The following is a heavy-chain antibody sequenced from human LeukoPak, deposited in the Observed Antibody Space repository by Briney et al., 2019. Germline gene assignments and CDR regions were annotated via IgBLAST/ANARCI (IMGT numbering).Heavy chain of an antibody. Sequence: SETLSLTCAVYGGSFSGYYRSWIRQPPGKGLEWIGEINHSGSTNYNPSLKSRVTISVDTSKNQFSLKLSSVTAADTAVYYCAREVVVAAKYYFDYWGQGTLVTVSS. CDR1: GGSFSGYY. CDR2: INHSGST. CDR3: AREVVVAAKYYFDY. V-gene: IGHV4-34*01. D-gene: IGHD2-15*01. J-gene: IGHJ4*02.